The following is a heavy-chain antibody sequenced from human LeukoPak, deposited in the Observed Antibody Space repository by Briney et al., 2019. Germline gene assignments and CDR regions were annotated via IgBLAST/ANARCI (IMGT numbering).Heavy chain of an antibody. CDR2: ISAYNGNT. CDR1: GYTFTSYG. J-gene: IGHJ4*02. Sequence: ASVKVSCKASGYTFTSYGISWVRQAPGQGLEWMGWISAYNGNTNYAQKLQGRVTMTTDTSTSTAYMELRSLRSDDTAVYYCARVYGGDFWSGYYTADFDYRGQGTLVTVSS. CDR3: ARVYGGDFWSGYYTADFDY. D-gene: IGHD3-3*01. V-gene: IGHV1-18*01.